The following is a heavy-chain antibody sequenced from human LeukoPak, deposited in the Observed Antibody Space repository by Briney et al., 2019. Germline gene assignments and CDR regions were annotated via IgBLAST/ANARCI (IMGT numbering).Heavy chain of an antibody. Sequence: GGSLRLSCAASGFTFSSYWMHWVRQAPGKGLVWVSRINSGGGSTSYADSVKGRFTISRDNAKNTLYLQMNSLRAEDTAVYYCARGRGPHILHWWGQGTLVTVSS. CDR1: GFTFSSYW. CDR3: ARGRGPHILHW. CDR2: INSGGGST. J-gene: IGHJ4*02. V-gene: IGHV3-74*01. D-gene: IGHD2-15*01.